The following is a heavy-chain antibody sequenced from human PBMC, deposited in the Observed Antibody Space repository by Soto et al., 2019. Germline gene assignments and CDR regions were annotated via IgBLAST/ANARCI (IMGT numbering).Heavy chain of an antibody. J-gene: IGHJ4*02. Sequence: GGSLRLSCAASGFTWMHWVRQAPGKGLVWVSRINPDGTNADYADSVRGRFIISRDNAKNTLFLQMNSLRAEGTAVYYCASETGRGSGSYYLDYWGQGSRVTVSS. CDR2: INPDGTNA. D-gene: IGHD3-16*01. CDR1: GFTW. V-gene: IGHV3-74*01. CDR3: ASETGRGSGSYYLDY.